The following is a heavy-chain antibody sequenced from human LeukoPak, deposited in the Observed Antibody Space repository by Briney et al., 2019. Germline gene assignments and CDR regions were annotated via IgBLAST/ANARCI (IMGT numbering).Heavy chain of an antibody. D-gene: IGHD2-2*01. CDR2: ISSSSSYI. CDR3: ARTTSQNIVVVPAAIFDY. V-gene: IGHV3-21*01. CDR1: GLIFSSYS. J-gene: IGHJ4*02. Sequence: GGSLRLSCAASGLIFSSYSMSWVRQAPGKGLEWVSSISSSSSYIYYADSVKGRFTISRDNAKNSLYLQMNSLRAEDTAVYYCARTTSQNIVVVPAAIFDYWGQGTLVTVSS.